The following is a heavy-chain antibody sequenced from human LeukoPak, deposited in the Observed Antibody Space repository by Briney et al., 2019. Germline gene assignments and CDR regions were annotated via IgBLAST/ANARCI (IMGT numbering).Heavy chain of an antibody. CDR2: IYYSGST. CDR3: ARLPPPYYDSSGYTYNWFDP. Sequence: PSETLSLTCTVSGGSISSSSYYWGWIRQPPGKGLEWIGSIYYSGSTYYNPSLKSRVTISVDTSKNQFSLKLSSVTAADTAVNYCARLPPPYYDSSGYTYNWFDPWGQGTLVTVSS. V-gene: IGHV4-39*01. CDR1: GGSISSSSYY. D-gene: IGHD3-22*01. J-gene: IGHJ5*02.